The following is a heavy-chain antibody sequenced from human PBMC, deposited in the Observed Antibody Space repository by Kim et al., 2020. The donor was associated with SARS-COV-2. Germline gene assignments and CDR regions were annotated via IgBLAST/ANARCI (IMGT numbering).Heavy chain of an antibody. Sequence: ASVKVSCKASGYTFTSYGISWVRQAPGQGLEWMEWISAYNGNTNYAQKLQGRVTMTTDTSTSTAYMELRSLRSDDTAVYYCARVGDSSSWYYYYGMDVWGQGTTVTVSS. CDR2: ISAYNGNT. CDR1: GYTFTSYG. V-gene: IGHV1-18*04. J-gene: IGHJ6*02. D-gene: IGHD6-13*01. CDR3: ARVGDSSSWYYYYGMDV.